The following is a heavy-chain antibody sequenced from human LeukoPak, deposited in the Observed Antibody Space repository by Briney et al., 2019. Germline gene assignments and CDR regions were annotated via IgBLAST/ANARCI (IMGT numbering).Heavy chain of an antibody. J-gene: IGHJ4*02. Sequence: GRSLRLSCGASGFTFNSYPMHWVRQAPGKGLEWVSLISYDGSSGYYADSVKGRFTISRDNSQNTLYLQMNSLRAEDTALYYCARDGIARGSGSFLGRWSQGTLVTVSS. CDR3: ARDGIARGSGSFLGR. V-gene: IGHV3-30*01. CDR1: GFTFNSYP. CDR2: ISYDGSSG. D-gene: IGHD1-26*01.